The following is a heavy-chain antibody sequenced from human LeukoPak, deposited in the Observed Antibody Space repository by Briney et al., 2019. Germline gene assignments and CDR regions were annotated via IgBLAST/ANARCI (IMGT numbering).Heavy chain of an antibody. CDR2: IYHSGST. D-gene: IGHD2-8*01. CDR1: GYSISSGYY. J-gene: IGHJ4*02. CDR3: AREDIVLMVYATHYFDY. V-gene: IGHV4-38-2*02. Sequence: PSETLSLTCAVSGYSISSGYYWGWIRQPPGKGLEWIGSIYHSGSTYYNPSLKSRVTISVDTSKNQFFLKLSSVTAADTAVYYCAREDIVLMVYATHYFDYWGQGTLVTVSS.